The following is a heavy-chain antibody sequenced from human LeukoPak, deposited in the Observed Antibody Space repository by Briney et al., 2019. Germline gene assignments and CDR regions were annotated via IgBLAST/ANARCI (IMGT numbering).Heavy chain of an antibody. D-gene: IGHD2-2*01. CDR2: IYYSGST. J-gene: IGHJ5*02. CDR3: ARPGYCSSTSCYGGGWFDP. CDR1: GGSISSSSYY. Sequence: SETLSLTCTVSGGSISSSSYYWGWIRQPPGKGLEWIGSIYYSGSTYYNPSLKSRVTISVDTSKNQFSLKLSSVTAADTAVYYCARPGYCSSTSCYGGGWFDPWGQGTLVTVSS. V-gene: IGHV4-39*01.